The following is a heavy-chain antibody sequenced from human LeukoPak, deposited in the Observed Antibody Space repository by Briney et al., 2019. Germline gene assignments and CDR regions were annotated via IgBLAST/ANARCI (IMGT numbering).Heavy chain of an antibody. Sequence: SETLSLTCTVSGGSISSGGYYWSWIRQPPGKGLEWIGYIYHSGSTYYNPSLKSRVTISVDRSKNQFSLKLSSVTAADTAVYYCARDGDGYNWNYFDYWGQGTLVTVSS. CDR2: IYHSGST. CDR1: GGSISSGGYY. J-gene: IGHJ4*02. V-gene: IGHV4-30-2*01. CDR3: ARDGDGYNWNYFDY. D-gene: IGHD5-24*01.